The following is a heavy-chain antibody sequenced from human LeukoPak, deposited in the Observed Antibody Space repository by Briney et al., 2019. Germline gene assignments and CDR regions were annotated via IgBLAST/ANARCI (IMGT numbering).Heavy chain of an antibody. Sequence: GGSLRLSCAASGFTFSSYSMNWVRQAPGKGLEWVSSISSSSSYIYYADSVKGRFTISRDNAKNSLYLQMNSLRAEDTAVYYCARDRPLSIASPDYWGQGTLVTVSS. D-gene: IGHD6-6*01. V-gene: IGHV3-21*01. CDR2: ISSSSSYI. CDR3: ARDRPLSIASPDY. CDR1: GFTFSSYS. J-gene: IGHJ4*02.